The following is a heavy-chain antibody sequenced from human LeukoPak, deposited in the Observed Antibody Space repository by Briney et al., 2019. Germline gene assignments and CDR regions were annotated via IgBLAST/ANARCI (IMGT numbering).Heavy chain of an antibody. CDR2: INPNSGGT. J-gene: IGHJ2*01. CDR3: ATAPITMVRGVIISPYWYFDL. D-gene: IGHD3-10*01. V-gene: IGHV1-2*02. Sequence: ASVKVSCKASGYTFTGYYMHWVRQAPGQGLEWMGWINPNSGGTNYAQKFQGRVTMTRDTSISTAYMELSRLRSDDTAVYYCATAPITMVRGVIISPYWYFDLWGRGTLVTVSS. CDR1: GYTFTGYY.